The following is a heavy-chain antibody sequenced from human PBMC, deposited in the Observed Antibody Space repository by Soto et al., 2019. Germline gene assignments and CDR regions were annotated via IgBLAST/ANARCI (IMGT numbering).Heavy chain of an antibody. V-gene: IGHV3-74*01. CDR1: GFTFSSYW. CDR3: ARDGGYGTPFDY. Sequence: EVQLVQSGGGLVQPGGSLRLSCAASGFTFSSYWIHWVRQAPGKGLMIVSRITSDGTNTAYAASVKGRFTISRDNAKNMVYLQMNRLKAEDTAVYYCARDGGYGTPFDYWGQGTLVTVSS. J-gene: IGHJ4*02. CDR2: ITSDGTNT. D-gene: IGHD5-12*01.